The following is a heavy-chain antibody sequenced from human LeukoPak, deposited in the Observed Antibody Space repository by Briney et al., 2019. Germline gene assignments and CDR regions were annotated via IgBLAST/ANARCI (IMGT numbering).Heavy chain of an antibody. CDR3: AKIGGNVVY. V-gene: IGHV3-23*01. CDR1: GFTFSSYA. CDR2: ISGSATT. J-gene: IGHJ4*02. D-gene: IGHD4-23*01. Sequence: GGSLRLSCAASGFTFSSYAMSWVRQAPGKGLEWVSAISGSATTYYADSVRGRFIISRDNSKNTLYLQMSSLRAEDTAVYYCAKIGGNVVYWGQGTLVTVSS.